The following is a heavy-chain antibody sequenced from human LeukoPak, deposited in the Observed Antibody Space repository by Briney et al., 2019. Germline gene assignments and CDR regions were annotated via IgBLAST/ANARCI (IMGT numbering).Heavy chain of an antibody. J-gene: IGHJ4*02. CDR1: GFTFSSYS. D-gene: IGHD6-19*01. Sequence: GGSLRLSCAASGFTFSSYSMNWVRQAPGKGLEWVSSISSSSSYRYYADSVKGQFTISRDNAKNSLYLEMNSLGGEETGVYYCAKEGWAVAGTVDYWGQGTLVHVSS. CDR3: AKEGWAVAGTVDY. V-gene: IGHV3-21*01. CDR2: ISSSSSYR.